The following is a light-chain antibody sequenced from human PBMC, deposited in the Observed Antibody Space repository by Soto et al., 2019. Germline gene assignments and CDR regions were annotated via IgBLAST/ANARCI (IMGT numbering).Light chain of an antibody. V-gene: IGLV2-8*01. Sequence: QSALTQSPSASGSPGQSVTISCTGTSSDVGAYNSVSWYQQHPGKAPRLMIYEVNKRPSGVPDRFSGSKSGNMASLTVSGLQAEDEADYYCNSHGGSNNFWVFGGGTKLTVL. CDR1: SSDVGAYNS. CDR2: EVN. J-gene: IGLJ3*02. CDR3: NSHGGSNNFWV.